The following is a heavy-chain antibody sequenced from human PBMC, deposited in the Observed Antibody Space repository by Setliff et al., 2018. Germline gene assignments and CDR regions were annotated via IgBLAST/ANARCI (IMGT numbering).Heavy chain of an antibody. V-gene: IGHV4-4*02. CDR1: GVSVNSLTW. CDR2: IYHGGDT. J-gene: IGHJ4*02. D-gene: IGHD1-1*01. CDR3: ARTGTYRYFDY. Sequence: PSETLSLTCAVSGVSVNSLTWWSWVRQSPGKGLEWIGHIYHGGDTYYNASLKSRLTISVDTSKNQFSLKLRSVTAADTAVYYCARTGTYRYFDYWGQGALVTVSS.